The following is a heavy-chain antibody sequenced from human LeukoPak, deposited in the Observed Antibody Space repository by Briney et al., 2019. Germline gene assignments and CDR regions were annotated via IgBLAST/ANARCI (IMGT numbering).Heavy chain of an antibody. V-gene: IGHV3-43D*03. CDR2: ISWDGGST. Sequence: PGGSLRLSCAASGFTFDDYAMHWVRQAPGKGLEWVSLISWDGGSTYYADSVKGRFTISRDNSKNSLYLQMNSLRAEDTAVYYCAKVGKTENYYGSGRFSYYYYMDVWGKGTTVTISS. J-gene: IGHJ6*03. CDR1: GFTFDDYA. CDR3: AKVGKTENYYGSGRFSYYYYMDV. D-gene: IGHD3-10*01.